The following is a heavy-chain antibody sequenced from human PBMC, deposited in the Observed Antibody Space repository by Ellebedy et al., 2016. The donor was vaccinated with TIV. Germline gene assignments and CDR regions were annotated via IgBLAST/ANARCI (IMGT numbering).Heavy chain of an antibody. CDR2: IHHIGST. V-gene: IGHV4-34*01. J-gene: IGHJ4*02. D-gene: IGHD6-6*01. CDR3: ARGDIAARLAM. Sequence: MPGGSLRLSCAVYGGSISGYYWTWIRQPPGKGLEWIGEIHHIGSTFYNPSFKSRVTMSVDSSKSQFYLKLNSVTAADTAVYYCARGDIAARLAMWGQGTLVAVSS. CDR1: GGSISGYY.